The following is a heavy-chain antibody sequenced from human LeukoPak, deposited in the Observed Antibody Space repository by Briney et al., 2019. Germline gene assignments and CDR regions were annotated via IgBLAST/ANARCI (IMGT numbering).Heavy chain of an antibody. D-gene: IGHD6-19*01. CDR2: IIPILGIA. CDR1: GGTFSIYA. Sequence: SVKVSCKASGGTFSIYAIIWVRQAPGQGLEWMGRIIPILGIANYAQKFQGRVTITADKSTSTAYMELSSLRSEDTAVYYCATHTEPGYSSGWSAFDIWGQGTMVTVSS. J-gene: IGHJ3*02. CDR3: ATHTEPGYSSGWSAFDI. V-gene: IGHV1-69*04.